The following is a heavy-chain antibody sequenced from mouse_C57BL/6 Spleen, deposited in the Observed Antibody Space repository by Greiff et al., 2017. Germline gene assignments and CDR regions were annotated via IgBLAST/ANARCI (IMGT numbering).Heavy chain of an antibody. Sequence: EVQRVESGPGLVKPSQSLSLTCSVTGYSITSGYYWNWIRQFPGNKLEWMGYISYDGSNNYNPSLKNRISITRDTSKNQFFLKLNSVTTEDTATYYCAREAGRYFDDWGQGTTLTVSS. V-gene: IGHV3-6*01. CDR1: GYSITSGYY. CDR3: AREAGRYFDD. J-gene: IGHJ2*01. D-gene: IGHD4-1*01. CDR2: ISYDGSN.